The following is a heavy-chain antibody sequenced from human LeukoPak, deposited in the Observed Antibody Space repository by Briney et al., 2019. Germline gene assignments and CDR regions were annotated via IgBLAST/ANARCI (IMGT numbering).Heavy chain of an antibody. Sequence: SETLSLTCAVYGGSISSGSYYWSWIRQPAGKGLEWIGRIYTSGSTNYNPSLKSRVTISVDTSKNQFSLKLSSVTAADTAVYYCARGYILRFLEAWFDPWGQGTLVTVSS. CDR2: IYTSGST. V-gene: IGHV4-61*02. J-gene: IGHJ5*02. CDR3: ARGYILRFLEAWFDP. CDR1: GGSISSGSYY. D-gene: IGHD3-3*01.